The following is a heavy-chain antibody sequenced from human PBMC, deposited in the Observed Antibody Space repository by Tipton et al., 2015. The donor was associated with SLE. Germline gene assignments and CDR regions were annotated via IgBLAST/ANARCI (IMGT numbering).Heavy chain of an antibody. CDR3: AKEGWQQLVYFDY. J-gene: IGHJ4*02. Sequence: SLRLSCTVSGGSISSSSYYWGWIRQPPGKGLEWVSAISGSGGSTYYADSVKGRFTISRDNSKNTLYLQMNSLRAEDTAVYYCAKEGWQQLVYFDYWGQGTLVTVSS. D-gene: IGHD6-6*01. CDR2: ISGSGGST. CDR1: GGSISSSSYY. V-gene: IGHV3-23*01.